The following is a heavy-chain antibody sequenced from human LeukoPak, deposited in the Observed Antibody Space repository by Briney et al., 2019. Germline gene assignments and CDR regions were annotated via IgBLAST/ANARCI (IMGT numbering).Heavy chain of an antibody. J-gene: IGHJ4*02. V-gene: IGHV1-2*02. Sequence: ASVKVSCKASGYTLTGYYMHWVRQAPGQGLEWMGWINPNSGATNVVQKFQGRVTMTRDTSISTAYMELSRLRSDDTAVYFCARVGYNGYVLEYWGQGTLVTVSS. CDR2: INPNSGAT. CDR1: GYTLTGYY. CDR3: ARVGYNGYVLEY. D-gene: IGHD5-12*01.